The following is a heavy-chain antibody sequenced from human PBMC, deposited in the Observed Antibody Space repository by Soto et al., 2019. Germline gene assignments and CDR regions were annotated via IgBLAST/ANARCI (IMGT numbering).Heavy chain of an antibody. CDR2: IIPILGIS. J-gene: IGHJ4*02. D-gene: IGHD2-21*02. CDR1: GGTFSSYT. V-gene: IGHV1-69*08. Sequence: QVQLVQSGAEVKKPGSSVKVSCKASGGTFSSYTISWVRQAPGQGLEWMGRIIPILGISNYAQKFQGRVTITADKSTSTAYMELSSLRSEDTYVYYCARDHGNCGGDCCFDYWGQGTLVTVSS. CDR3: ARDHGNCGGDCCFDY.